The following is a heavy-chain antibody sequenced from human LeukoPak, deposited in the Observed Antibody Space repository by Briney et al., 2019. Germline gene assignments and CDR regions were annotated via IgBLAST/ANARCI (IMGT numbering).Heavy chain of an antibody. CDR2: ISAYNGNT. Sequence: ASVKVSCKASGYTFTSYGISWVRQAPGQGLEWMGWISAYNGNTDYAQKLQGRVTMTTDTSTSTAYMELRSLRSDDTAVYYCARDNLGASTFDYWGQGTLVTVSS. D-gene: IGHD3-16*01. CDR1: GYTFTSYG. V-gene: IGHV1-18*01. J-gene: IGHJ4*02. CDR3: ARDNLGASTFDY.